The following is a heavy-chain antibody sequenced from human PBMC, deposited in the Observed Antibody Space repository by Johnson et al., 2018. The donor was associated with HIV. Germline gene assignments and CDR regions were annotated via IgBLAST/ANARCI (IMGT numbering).Heavy chain of an antibody. J-gene: IGHJ3*02. D-gene: IGHD5-24*01. CDR3: AKDGRDDLRAFDI. Sequence: QMQLVESGGGVVQPGMFVRLSCAASGLNFSDYCMHWVRQAPGKGLEWVSFISGGEDDTYYADSVKGRFTISRDNSKNTLYLQMNSLRAEDTAVYYCAKDGRDDLRAFDIWGQGTLVTVSS. CDR2: ISGGEDDT. CDR1: GLNFSDYC. V-gene: IGHV3-NL1*01.